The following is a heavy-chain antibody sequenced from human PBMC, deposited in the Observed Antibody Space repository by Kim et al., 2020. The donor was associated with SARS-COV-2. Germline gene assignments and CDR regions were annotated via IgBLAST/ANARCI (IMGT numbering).Heavy chain of an antibody. CDR2: ISYDGSNK. J-gene: IGHJ4*02. CDR1: GFTFSSYA. V-gene: IGHV3-30-3*01. Sequence: GGSLRLSCAASGFTFSSYAMHWVRQAPGKGLEWVAVISYDGSNKYYADSVKGRFTISRDNSKNTLYLQMNSLRAEDTAVYYCARGEGLPNSSSWYYWGQGTLVTVSS. D-gene: IGHD6-13*01. CDR3: ARGEGLPNSSSWYY.